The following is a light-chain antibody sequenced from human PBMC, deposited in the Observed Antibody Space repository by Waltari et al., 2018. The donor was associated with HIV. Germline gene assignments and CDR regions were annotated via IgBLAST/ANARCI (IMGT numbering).Light chain of an antibody. J-gene: IGLJ1*01. CDR1: SNDVGGYNH. CDR3: ASYRYSTKSYV. CDR2: DVT. Sequence: QSALTQPASVSGSPGQSITISCIGTSNDVGGYNHVSWYQRHPGKAPKLLIYDVTNRPSGVSNRFSGSKSGNTASLAISALQAEDEADYYCASYRYSTKSYVFGTGTTVTVL. V-gene: IGLV2-14*03.